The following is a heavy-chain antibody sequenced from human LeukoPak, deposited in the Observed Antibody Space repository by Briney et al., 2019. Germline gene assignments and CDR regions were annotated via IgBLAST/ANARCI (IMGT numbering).Heavy chain of an antibody. CDR3: ARNEALLNIVVVPAAILDAFDI. CDR1: GFTFSSYA. D-gene: IGHD2-2*02. Sequence: PGGSLRLSCAASGFTFSSYAMHWVRQAPGKGLEWVAVISYDGSNKYYADSVKGRFTISRDNSKNTLYLQMNSLRAEDTAVNYCARNEALLNIVVVPAAILDAFDIWGQGTMVTVSS. J-gene: IGHJ3*02. V-gene: IGHV3-30-3*01. CDR2: ISYDGSNK.